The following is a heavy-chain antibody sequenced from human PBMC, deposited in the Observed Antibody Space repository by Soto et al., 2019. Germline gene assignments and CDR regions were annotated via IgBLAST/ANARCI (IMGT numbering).Heavy chain of an antibody. Sequence: QVQLVQSGAEVKKPGASVKVSCKASGYTFTSDDINWVRQATGQGLEWMGWMNPNSGNTGYAQKFQGRATMTRNTSIRTAYMELSSLTSEDTAVFYCARGRRITFGGVIVYYLDYWGQGALVTVSS. CDR3: ARGRRITFGGVIVYYLDY. J-gene: IGHJ4*02. CDR1: GYTFTSDD. CDR2: MNPNSGNT. V-gene: IGHV1-8*01. D-gene: IGHD3-16*02.